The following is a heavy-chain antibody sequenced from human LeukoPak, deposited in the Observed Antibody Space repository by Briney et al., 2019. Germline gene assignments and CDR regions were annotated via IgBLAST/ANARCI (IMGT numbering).Heavy chain of an antibody. CDR2: INPNSGGT. CDR3: ARDPRFGLSADAFDI. V-gene: IGHV1-2*02. D-gene: IGHD3-10*01. Sequence: ASVKVSCKASGYTFTGYYMHWVRQAPGQGLEWMGWINPNSGGTNYAQKFQGRVTMTRDTSISTAYMELSRPRSDDAAVYYCARDPRFGLSADAFDIWGQGTMVTVSS. CDR1: GYTFTGYY. J-gene: IGHJ3*02.